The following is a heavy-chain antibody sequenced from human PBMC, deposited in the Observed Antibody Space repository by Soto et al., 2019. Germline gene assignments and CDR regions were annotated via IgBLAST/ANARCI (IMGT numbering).Heavy chain of an antibody. CDR1: GYTLNEVA. CDR3: TTYHGDYNFDH. Sequence: ASVKVSCKVSGYTLNEVAMHWVRQAPGKGFEWQGGFDPDEAETIYAQHFQGRVTMTEDTSTDTVYMELSSLRSEDTALYFCTTYHGDYNFDHWGQGTLVTVSS. CDR2: FDPDEAET. D-gene: IGHD4-17*01. J-gene: IGHJ5*02. V-gene: IGHV1-24*01.